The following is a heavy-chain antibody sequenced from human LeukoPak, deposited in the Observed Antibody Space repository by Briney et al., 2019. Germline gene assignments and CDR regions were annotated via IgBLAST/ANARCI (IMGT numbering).Heavy chain of an antibody. CDR1: GFTFSSYA. CDR2: ISYDGSNK. Sequence: GGSLRLSCAASGFTFSSYAMHWVRQAPGKGLEWVAVISYDGSNKYYADSVKGRFTISRDNPKNTPYLQMNSLRAEDTAVYYCATHSTYCSSTSCYYDPWGQGTLVTVSS. D-gene: IGHD2-2*01. CDR3: ATHSTYCSSTSCYYDP. J-gene: IGHJ4*02. V-gene: IGHV3-30-3*01.